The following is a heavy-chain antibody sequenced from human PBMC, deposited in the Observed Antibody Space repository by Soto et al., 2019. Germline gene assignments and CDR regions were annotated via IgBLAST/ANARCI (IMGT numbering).Heavy chain of an antibody. J-gene: IGHJ4*02. D-gene: IGHD2-15*01. V-gene: IGHV3-23*01. Sequence: EVQLLESGGGLVQPGGSLRLSCAASGFTFSSYAMSWVRQAPGKGLEWVSAISGSGGSTYYADSVKGRFTISRDNSKNTLYLQMNSLRAEDTAVYYCAKVDCSGGSCYISDNYYFDYWGQGTLVTVSS. CDR1: GFTFSSYA. CDR2: ISGSGGST. CDR3: AKVDCSGGSCYISDNYYFDY.